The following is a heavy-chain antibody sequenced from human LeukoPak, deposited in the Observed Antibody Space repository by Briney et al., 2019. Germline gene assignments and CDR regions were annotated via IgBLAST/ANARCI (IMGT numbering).Heavy chain of an antibody. V-gene: IGHV4-30-4*01. CDR3: ARVGSSGWSDRVDP. CDR2: IYYSGST. J-gene: IGHJ5*02. D-gene: IGHD6-19*01. Sequence: SETLSLTCTVSGGSISSGDYYWSWFRQPPGKGLEWIGYIYYSGSTYYNPSLKSRVTISVDTSKNQFSLKLSSVTAADTAVYYCARVGSSGWSDRVDPWGQGTLVTVSS. CDR1: GGSISSGDYY.